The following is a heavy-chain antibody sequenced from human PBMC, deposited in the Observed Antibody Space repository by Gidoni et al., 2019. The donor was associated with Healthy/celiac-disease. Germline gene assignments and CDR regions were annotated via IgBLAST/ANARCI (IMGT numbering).Heavy chain of an antibody. CDR1: GSTFSSFS. J-gene: IGHJ4*02. Sequence: EVQLVESGGGLVKPGGSLSLSCAASGSTFSSFSMNWVRQAPGKGLEWVSSISSSNSYIYYADSVKGRFTISRDNAKNSLYLQMNSLRAEDTAVYYCARSGDSSGYYYFDYWGQGTLVTVSS. CDR3: ARSGDSSGYYYFDY. CDR2: ISSSNSYI. D-gene: IGHD3-22*01. V-gene: IGHV3-21*01.